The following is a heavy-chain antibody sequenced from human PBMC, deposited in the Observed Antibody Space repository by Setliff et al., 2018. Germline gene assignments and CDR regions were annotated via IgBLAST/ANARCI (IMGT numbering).Heavy chain of an antibody. CDR3: ARFCGTSNCQRAPLFDY. J-gene: IGHJ4*02. D-gene: IGHD1-1*01. CDR2: SYNSGNT. V-gene: IGHV4-39*01. Sequence: SETLSLTCSVSGGSISSSIYSWDWIRQPPGKGLEWIGNSYNSGNTYYNASLKSRVTISVDTSKNQFSLELSSVTAADTAVYYCARFCGTSNCQRAPLFDYWGQGILVTVSS. CDR1: GGSISSSIYS.